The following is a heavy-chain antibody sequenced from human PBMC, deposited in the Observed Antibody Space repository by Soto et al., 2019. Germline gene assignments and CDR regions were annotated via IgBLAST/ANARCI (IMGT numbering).Heavy chain of an antibody. D-gene: IGHD3-16*01. CDR1: GGTFISYT. Sequence: QVQLVQSGAEVKKPGSSVKVSCKASGGTFISYTISWVRQAPGQGLEWMGRIIPILGIANYAQKFQGRVTITADKSTSTAYMELSSLRSEDTAVYYCGGAGGEHHDAFDIWGQGTMVTVSS. J-gene: IGHJ3*02. CDR3: GGAGGEHHDAFDI. CDR2: IIPILGIA. V-gene: IGHV1-69*02.